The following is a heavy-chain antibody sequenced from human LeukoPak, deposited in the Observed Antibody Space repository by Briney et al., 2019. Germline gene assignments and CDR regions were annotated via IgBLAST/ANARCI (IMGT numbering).Heavy chain of an antibody. Sequence: GGSLRLSCAASGFTFSGSSMHWVRQAPGKGLEWVSYISSSSSTIYYADSVKGRFTISRDNAKNSLYLQMNSLRAEDTAVYYCASVPGIAVAGIHDAFDIWGQGTMVTVSS. D-gene: IGHD6-19*01. CDR2: ISSSSSTI. CDR3: ASVPGIAVAGIHDAFDI. CDR1: GFTFSGSS. V-gene: IGHV3-48*04. J-gene: IGHJ3*02.